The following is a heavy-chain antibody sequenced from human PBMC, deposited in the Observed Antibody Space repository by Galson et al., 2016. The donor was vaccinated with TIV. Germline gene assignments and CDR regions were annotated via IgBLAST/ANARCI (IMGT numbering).Heavy chain of an antibody. Sequence: SLRLSCAASGFSFDDYAMYWVRQAPGKGLEWVSGISWNSGNIGYGDSVKGRFTVSRDNTKSSLYLQMTSLRPEDTAFYYCVEDEWGTRGPFQYWGQGTLVTVST. CDR1: GFSFDDYA. CDR2: ISWNSGNI. D-gene: IGHD3-16*01. V-gene: IGHV3-9*01. CDR3: VEDEWGTRGPFQY. J-gene: IGHJ4*01.